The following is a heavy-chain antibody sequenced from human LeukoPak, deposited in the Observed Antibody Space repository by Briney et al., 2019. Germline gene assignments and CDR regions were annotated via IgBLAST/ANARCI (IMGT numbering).Heavy chain of an antibody. V-gene: IGHV4-4*02. CDR2: IYHSGST. Sequence: PSETLSLTCSVSGGSISSNMWWSWVRQTPGKGLEWIGEIYHSGSTNYNPSLKSRVTISLDKSKNQFSLKLSSVTAADTAVYHCAGDSSIVGTTGAFDIWGQGTMVIVSS. J-gene: IGHJ3*02. CDR1: GGSISSNMW. D-gene: IGHD1-26*01. CDR3: AGDSSIVGTTGAFDI.